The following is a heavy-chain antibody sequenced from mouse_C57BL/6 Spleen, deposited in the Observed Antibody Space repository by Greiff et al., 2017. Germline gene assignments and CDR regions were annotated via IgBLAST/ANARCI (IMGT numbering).Heavy chain of an antibody. CDR3: AREGDYYGSSRWYFDV. J-gene: IGHJ1*03. CDR1: GYTFTSYW. V-gene: IGHV1-72*01. Sequence: QVQLQQPGAELVKPGASVKLSCKASGYTFTSYWMHWVKQRPGRGLEWIGRIDPNSGGTTYNEKFKSKATLTVDKPSSTACMQLSSLTSEASAVYYWAREGDYYGSSRWYFDVWGTGTTVTVSS. D-gene: IGHD1-1*01. CDR2: IDPNSGGT.